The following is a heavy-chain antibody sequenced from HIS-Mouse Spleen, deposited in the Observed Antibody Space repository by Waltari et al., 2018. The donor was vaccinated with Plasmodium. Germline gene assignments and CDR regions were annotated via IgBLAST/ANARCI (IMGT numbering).Heavy chain of an antibody. D-gene: IGHD6-13*01. CDR1: GYTFTGYY. V-gene: IGHV1-2*02. CDR3: ARVLGYKAAAGTFVEYFQH. J-gene: IGHJ1*01. Sequence: QVQLVQSGAEVKKPGASVKVSCKASGYTFTGYYLHWVRQAPGQGLEWMGWINPKSGCTNYAQEFQGRVTLTRDTSISTAYIELSRLRSDDTAVYYCARVLGYKAAAGTFVEYFQHWGQGTLVTVSS. CDR2: INPKSGCT.